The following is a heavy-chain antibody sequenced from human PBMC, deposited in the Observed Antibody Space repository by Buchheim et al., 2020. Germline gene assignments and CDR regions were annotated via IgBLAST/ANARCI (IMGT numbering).Heavy chain of an antibody. CDR2: ISSSSSYI. J-gene: IGHJ4*02. CDR3: ARDGVLLWFGELFDY. Sequence: EVQLVESGGGLVKPGGSLRLSCAASGFTFSSYSMNWVRQAPGKGLEWVSSISSSSSYIYYADSVKGRFTISRDNAKNSLYLQMNSLRAEDTAVYYCARDGVLLWFGELFDYWGQGTL. V-gene: IGHV3-21*01. CDR1: GFTFSSYS. D-gene: IGHD3-10*01.